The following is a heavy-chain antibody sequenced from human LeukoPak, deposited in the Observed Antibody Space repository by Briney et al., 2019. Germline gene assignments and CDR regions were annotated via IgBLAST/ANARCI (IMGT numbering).Heavy chain of an antibody. CDR3: AKDISIAVAGSRSFDY. J-gene: IGHJ4*02. CDR2: ISYDGSNK. V-gene: IGHV3-30-3*01. D-gene: IGHD6-19*01. Sequence: GGSLRLSCAASGFTFSSYAMHWVRQAPGKGLEWVAVISYDGSNKYYADSVKGRFTISRDNSKNTLYLQMNSLRAEDTAVYYCAKDISIAVAGSRSFDYWGQGTLVTVSS. CDR1: GFTFSSYA.